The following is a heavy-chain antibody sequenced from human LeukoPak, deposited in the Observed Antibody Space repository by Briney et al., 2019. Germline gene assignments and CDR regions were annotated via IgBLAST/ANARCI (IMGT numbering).Heavy chain of an antibody. CDR3: ARDNSVEDTAWWFDP. V-gene: IGHV1-46*01. CDR1: GYTFTSYY. D-gene: IGHD4-23*01. Sequence: ASVKVSCKASGYTFTSYYMHWVRQAPGQGLEWMGIINPSGGSTSYAQKFQGRVTMTRDMSTSTDYMELSSLRSENTAVYYCARDNSVEDTAWWFDPWGQGTLVTVSS. J-gene: IGHJ5*02. CDR2: INPSGGST.